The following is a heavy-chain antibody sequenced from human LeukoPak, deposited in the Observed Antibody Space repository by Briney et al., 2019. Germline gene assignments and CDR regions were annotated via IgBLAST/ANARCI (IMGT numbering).Heavy chain of an antibody. V-gene: IGHV4-39*01. J-gene: IGHJ4*02. CDR2: IYYSGST. D-gene: IGHD3-22*01. CDR3: ARLKYYDSGGYGYYFDY. Sequence: SETLSLTCTVSGGSISSSTYYWGWLRQPPGMGLEWIGNIYYSGSTYYNPSLKSRVTISIDTSKNQFSLRLSSVTAADTAVYYCARLKYYDSGGYGYYFDYWGQGTLVTVSS. CDR1: GGSISSSTYY.